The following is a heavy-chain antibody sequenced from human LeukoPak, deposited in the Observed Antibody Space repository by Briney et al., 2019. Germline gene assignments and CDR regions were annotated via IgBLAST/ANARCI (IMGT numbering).Heavy chain of an antibody. CDR1: GGTLSSYA. D-gene: IGHD1-26*01. J-gene: IGHJ4*02. CDR3: ARSYLRSYALYYFDY. CDR2: IIPIFGTA. Sequence: SVKVSCKASGGTLSSYAISWVRQAPGQGLEWMGGIIPIFGTANYAQKFQGRVTITADESTSTAYMELSSLRSEDTAVYYCARSYLRSYALYYFDYWGQGTLVTVSS. V-gene: IGHV1-69*13.